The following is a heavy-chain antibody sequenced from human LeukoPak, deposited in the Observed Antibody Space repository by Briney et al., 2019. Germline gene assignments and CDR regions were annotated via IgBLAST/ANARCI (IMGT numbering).Heavy chain of an antibody. CDR2: IDWDDDQ. J-gene: IGHJ4*02. V-gene: IGHV2-70*11. Sequence: SGPALVKPTQTLTLTCTFSGFSLSTSGMCVSWIRQPPGKALEGLARIDWDDDQYYSTSLKTRLTISKDTSKNQVVLTMTNLEPVDTATYYCARALCGYSYGYDYWGQGTLVTVSS. CDR1: GFSLSTSGMC. CDR3: ARALCGYSYGYDY. D-gene: IGHD5-18*01.